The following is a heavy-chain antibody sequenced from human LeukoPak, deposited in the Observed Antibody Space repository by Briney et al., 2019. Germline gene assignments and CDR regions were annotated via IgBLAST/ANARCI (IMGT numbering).Heavy chain of an antibody. J-gene: IGHJ4*02. CDR3: ARLSRFNWNPYYFDY. Sequence: PSETLSLTCTVSGGSVSSSSYFWGWIRQPPGKGLDWIGSIDDSGSTYYNPSLKSRVTISVDTSKNQFSLKLNSVTAADTAVYYCARLSRFNWNPYYFDYWGQGTLVTVSS. CDR1: GGSVSSSSYF. D-gene: IGHD1-20*01. CDR2: IDDSGST. V-gene: IGHV4-39*01.